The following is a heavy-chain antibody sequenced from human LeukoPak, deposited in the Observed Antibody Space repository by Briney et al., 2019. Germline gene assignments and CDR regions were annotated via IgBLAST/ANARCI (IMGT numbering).Heavy chain of an antibody. J-gene: IGHJ4*02. V-gene: IGHV3-20*04. CDR2: INWNDGST. Sequence: GGSLRLSCAASGFTFSSYSMNWVRQAPGKGLEWVSGINWNDGSTDYADSVKGRFTISRDKAKNSLYLQMNSLRAEDTALYYCARVPETTQLFDYWGQGTLVTVSS. CDR1: GFTFSSYS. CDR3: ARVPETTQLFDY. D-gene: IGHD1-14*01.